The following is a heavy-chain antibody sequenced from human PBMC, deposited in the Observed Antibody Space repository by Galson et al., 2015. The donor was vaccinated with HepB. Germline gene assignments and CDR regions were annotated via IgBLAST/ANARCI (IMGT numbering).Heavy chain of an antibody. J-gene: IGHJ4*02. Sequence: SLRLSCAVSGFRFSSYGMHWVRQAPGNGLEWVALIWFDETNKYYADSVKGRFTISRDNSKNTLYLEMNSLRVEDTALHYCVRGGSFMVRGFTGYFDHWGPGNQVTVSS. CDR1: GFRFSSYG. CDR3: VRGGSFMVRGFTGYFDH. D-gene: IGHD3-10*01. CDR2: IWFDETNK. V-gene: IGHV3-33*08.